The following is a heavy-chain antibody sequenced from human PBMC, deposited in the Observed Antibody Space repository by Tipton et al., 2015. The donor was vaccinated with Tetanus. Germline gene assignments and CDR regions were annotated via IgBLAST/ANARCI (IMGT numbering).Heavy chain of an antibody. CDR1: GDSISSFY. J-gene: IGHJ5*02. V-gene: IGHV4-4*07. CDR2: IYTSGST. CDR3: ARGSDIVVVPGVTRADWFDP. Sequence: GLVKPSETLSLSCSVSGDSISSFYWTWIRQPAGKGLEWIGRIYTSGSTNYNPSLKSRVTISVDRSSDQFSLRLTSVTAADTAMYYCARGSDIVVVPGVTRADWFDPWGQGTLVTVSS. D-gene: IGHD2-2*01.